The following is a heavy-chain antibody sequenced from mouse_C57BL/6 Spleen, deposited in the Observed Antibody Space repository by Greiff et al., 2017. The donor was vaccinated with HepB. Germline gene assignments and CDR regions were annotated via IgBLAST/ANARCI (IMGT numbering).Heavy chain of an antibody. D-gene: IGHD1-1*01. Sequence: EVHLVESGGGLVKPGGSLKLSCAASGFTFSSYAMSWVRQTPEKRLEWVATISDGGSYTYYPDNVKGRFTISRDNAKNNLYLQMSHLKSEDTAMYYCARAPYAYFDYWGQGTTLTVSS. CDR2: ISDGGSYT. V-gene: IGHV5-4*01. CDR1: GFTFSSYA. J-gene: IGHJ2*01. CDR3: ARAPYAYFDY.